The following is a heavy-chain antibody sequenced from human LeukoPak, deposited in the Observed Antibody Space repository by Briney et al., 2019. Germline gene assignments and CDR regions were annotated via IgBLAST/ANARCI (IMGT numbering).Heavy chain of an antibody. D-gene: IGHD4-23*01. CDR2: KWYDGSNK. V-gene: IGHV3-33*01. CDR3: ARTRLRWSPYGMDV. CDR1: GFTFSSYG. Sequence: GGSLRLSCAAPGFTFSSYGMQSVRQTPGKGLERVAVKWYDGSNKYYEDSVKGRFTISRDNSKNTLYLQMNGLRAEDTAVYYCARTRLRWSPYGMDVWGQGTTVTVSS. J-gene: IGHJ6*02.